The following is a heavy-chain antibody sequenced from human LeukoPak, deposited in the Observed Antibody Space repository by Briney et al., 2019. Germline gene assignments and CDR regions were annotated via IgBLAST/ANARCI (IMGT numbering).Heavy chain of an antibody. CDR3: ARDIPGDNSGSYGGLAFDI. CDR1: GGSISSSSYY. V-gene: IGHV4-39*07. CDR2: IYYSGST. D-gene: IGHD1-26*01. Sequence: SETLSLTCTVSGGSISSSSYYWGWIRQPPGKGLEWIGSIYYSGSTYYNPSLKSRVTISVDTSKNQFSLKLSSVTAADTAVYYCARDIPGDNSGSYGGLAFDIWGQGTMVTVSS. J-gene: IGHJ3*02.